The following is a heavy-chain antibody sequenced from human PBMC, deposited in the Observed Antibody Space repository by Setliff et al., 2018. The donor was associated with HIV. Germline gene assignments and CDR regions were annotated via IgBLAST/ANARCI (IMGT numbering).Heavy chain of an antibody. J-gene: IGHJ6*03. CDR2: INHSGST. CDR3: ARVRTGSYFQRLDYYYMDV. D-gene: IGHD3-9*01. CDR1: GGSFSSYY. Sequence: NPSETLSLTCGVYGGSFSSYYWSWIRQSPGKGLEWIGEINHSGSTNYNPSLKSRVTISVDTSKNQFSLKLSSVTAADTAVYFCARVRTGSYFQRLDYYYMDVWGKGTTVTVS. V-gene: IGHV4-34*01.